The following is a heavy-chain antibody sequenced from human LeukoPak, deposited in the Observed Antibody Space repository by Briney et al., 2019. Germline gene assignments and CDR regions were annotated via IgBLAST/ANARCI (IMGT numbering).Heavy chain of an antibody. J-gene: IGHJ6*04. D-gene: IGHD6-13*01. CDR3: ARGYSSSWYQNYYYGMDV. V-gene: IGHV3-74*01. Sequence: PGGSLRLSCAASGFTFSSYWMHWVRQAPGKGLVWVSRINRDGSSTSYADSVKGRFTISRDNAKNTLYLQMNSLRAEDTAVYYCARGYSSSWYQNYYYGMDVWGKGTTVTVSS. CDR2: INRDGSST. CDR1: GFTFSSYW.